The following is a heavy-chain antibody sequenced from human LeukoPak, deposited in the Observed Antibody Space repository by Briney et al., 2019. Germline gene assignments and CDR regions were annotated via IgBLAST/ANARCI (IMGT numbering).Heavy chain of an antibody. CDR1: GFTFSSYG. V-gene: IGHV3-23*01. D-gene: IGHD6-19*01. CDR2: ISGSGGST. Sequence: GGSLRLSCAASGFTFSSYGMSWVRQAPGKGLEWVSAISGSGGSTYYADSVKGRFTISRDNSKNTLYLQMNSLRAEDTAVYYCARGNTGWPYYLDYWGQGTLVTVSS. CDR3: ARGNTGWPYYLDY. J-gene: IGHJ4*02.